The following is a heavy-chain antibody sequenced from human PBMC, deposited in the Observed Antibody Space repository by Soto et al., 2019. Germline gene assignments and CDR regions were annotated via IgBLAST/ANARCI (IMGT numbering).Heavy chain of an antibody. CDR3: ARGPRRYYYYYGMDV. J-gene: IGHJ6*02. CDR1: GWSFSGYY. Sequence: XETLYLTCAVYGWSFSGYYWSWIRQPPGKGLEWIGEINHSGSTNYNPSLKSRVTISVDTSKNQFSLKLSSVTAADTAVYYCARGPRRYYYYYGMDVWGQGTTVTVSS. CDR2: INHSGST. V-gene: IGHV4-34*01.